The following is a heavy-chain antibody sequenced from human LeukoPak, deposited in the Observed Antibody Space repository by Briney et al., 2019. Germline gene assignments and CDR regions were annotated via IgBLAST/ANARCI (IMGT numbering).Heavy chain of an antibody. J-gene: IGHJ4*02. Sequence: PGGSLRLSCAASGFTFSSYAMNWVRQAPGTGLEWVSFISPSSTLIYYADSVKGRSTISRDNAKKSLFLQMNSLRAEDTAVYYCASLASEWELPEVDYWGLGTLVTVSS. CDR1: GFTFSSYA. V-gene: IGHV3-48*01. CDR2: ISPSSTLI. D-gene: IGHD1-26*01. CDR3: ASLASEWELPEVDY.